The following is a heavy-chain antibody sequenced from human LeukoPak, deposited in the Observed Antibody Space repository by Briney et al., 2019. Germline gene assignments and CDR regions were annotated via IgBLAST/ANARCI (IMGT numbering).Heavy chain of an antibody. D-gene: IGHD2-2*01. Sequence: SETLSLTCIVSGGSTSSTSYYWGWIRQPPGKDLEWIGSIYSSGSTYYNPSLKSRVTISIDTSKNQFSLKLSSVTAADTAVYYCVRSGGYCSTITCHVDYFDLWGRGTLVTVSS. J-gene: IGHJ2*01. V-gene: IGHV4-39*01. CDR3: VRSGGYCSTITCHVDYFDL. CDR2: IYSSGST. CDR1: GGSTSSTSYY.